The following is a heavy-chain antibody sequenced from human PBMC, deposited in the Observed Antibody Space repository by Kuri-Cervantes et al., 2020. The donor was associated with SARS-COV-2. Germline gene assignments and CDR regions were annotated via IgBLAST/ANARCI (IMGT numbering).Heavy chain of an antibody. CDR1: GFTFSSYA. CDR3: ASEMENGPGDGLVVPAAIDY. J-gene: IGHJ4*01. D-gene: IGHD2-2*01. CDR2: ISYDGSNK. V-gene: IGHV3-30-3*01. Sequence: GESLKISCAASGFTFSSYAMHWVRQAPGKGLEWVAVISYDGSNKYYAGSVKGRFTISRDNSKNTLYLQMNSLRAEDTAVYYCASEMENGPGDGLVVPAAIDYWGQGTPVTGSS.